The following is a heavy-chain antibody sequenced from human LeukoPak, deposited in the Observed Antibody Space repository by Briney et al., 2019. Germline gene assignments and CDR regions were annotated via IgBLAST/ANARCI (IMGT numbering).Heavy chain of an antibody. CDR3: VNGCDSRGYFCYFDY. Sequence: PGGSLRLSCTASGLTFINHGMHWVRQAPGKGLEWVAFIPYDGTNKYYADSVKGRFTISRGNSNNMLPLQMSSLRAEDTALYYCVNGCDSRGYFCYFDYWGQGALVTVSS. D-gene: IGHD3-22*01. CDR1: GLTFINHG. V-gene: IGHV3-30*02. CDR2: IPYDGTNK. J-gene: IGHJ4*02.